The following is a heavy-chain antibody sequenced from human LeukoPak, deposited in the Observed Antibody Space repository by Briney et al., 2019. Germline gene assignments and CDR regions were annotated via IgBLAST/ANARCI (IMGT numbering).Heavy chain of an antibody. CDR2: ITLSGGST. V-gene: IGHV3-23*01. CDR1: GFTFSNSA. D-gene: IGHD6-13*01. J-gene: IGHJ4*02. CDR3: AKGPSSSWLFDF. Sequence: HPGGSLRLSCAASGFTFSNSAMSSVCQAPGKGLEWVSTITLSGGSTYYADSVKGRFTISTDNSKNTQYLQMNSLRAEDTAVYYFAKGPSSSWLFDFWGQGTLVTLSS.